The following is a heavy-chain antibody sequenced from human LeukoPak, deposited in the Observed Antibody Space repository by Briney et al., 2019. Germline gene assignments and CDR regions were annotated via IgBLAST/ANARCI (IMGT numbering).Heavy chain of an antibody. V-gene: IGHV3-48*01. J-gene: IGHJ4*02. CDR1: GFTFSSYS. CDR3: ARVRGSYHFDY. D-gene: IGHD1-26*01. CDR2: ITSSSTSAM. Sequence: PGGSLRLSCAASGFTFSSYSMNWVRQAPGKGLEWVSYITSSSTSAMYYADSVKGRFTISRDNAKNLLYLQMNSLRAEDTAVYYCARVRGSYHFDYWGQGTLVTVSS.